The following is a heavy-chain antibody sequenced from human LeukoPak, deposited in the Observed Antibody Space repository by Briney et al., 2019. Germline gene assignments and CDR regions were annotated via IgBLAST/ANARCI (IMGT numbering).Heavy chain of an antibody. CDR1: GGSFSGYY. CDR3: ARVPGRSSSWTLDY. J-gene: IGHJ4*02. V-gene: IGHV4-59*01. Sequence: SETLSLTCAVYGGSFSGYYWSWIRRPPGKGLEWIGYIYYSGSTNYNPSLKSRVTISVDTSKNQFSLKLSSVTAADTAVYYCARVPGRSSSWTLDYWGQGTLVTVSS. D-gene: IGHD6-13*01. CDR2: IYYSGST.